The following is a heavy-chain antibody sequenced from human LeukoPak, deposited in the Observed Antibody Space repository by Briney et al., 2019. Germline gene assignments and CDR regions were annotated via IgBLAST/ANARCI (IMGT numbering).Heavy chain of an antibody. CDR3: ARALIVIMAPQRDAFDI. J-gene: IGHJ3*02. CDR1: GFTFSSYW. D-gene: IGHD2-8*01. V-gene: IGHV3-7*01. CDR2: IQQDGSEK. Sequence: PGGSLRLSCAASGFTFSSYWMSWVRQAPGTGLEWVANIQQDGSEKYYVDSVKGRFTISRDNAKSSLYLQMNSLRAEDTAVYYCARALIVIMAPQRDAFDIWGQGTLVTVSS.